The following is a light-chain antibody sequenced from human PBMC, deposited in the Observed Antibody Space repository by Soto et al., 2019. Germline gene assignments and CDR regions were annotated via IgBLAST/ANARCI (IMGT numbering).Light chain of an antibody. CDR2: KVS. V-gene: IGKV2-30*01. CDR1: QSLVYSDGHTY. Sequence: DVVMTQSPLSLPVTLGQPASISCRSSQSLVYSDGHTYLNWFHQRPGQSPRRLIYKVSNRDSGVPDRFSGSGSGTDFTLEISRVEAEDVGVYYCMQGTYWPRLTFGGGTKVEIK. J-gene: IGKJ4*01. CDR3: MQGTYWPRLT.